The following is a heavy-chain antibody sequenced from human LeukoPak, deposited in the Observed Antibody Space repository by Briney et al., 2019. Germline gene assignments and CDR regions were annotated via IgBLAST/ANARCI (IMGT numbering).Heavy chain of an antibody. CDR2: ISSSGSTI. J-gene: IGHJ4*02. Sequence: PGGSLRLSCAASGFTFSSYEMNWVRQAPGKGLGWVSYISSSGSTIYYADSVKGRFTISKDNAKNSLYLQMNSLRAEDTAVYYCARDQGRIVGATGPPDNWGQGTLVTVSS. D-gene: IGHD1-26*01. V-gene: IGHV3-48*03. CDR3: ARDQGRIVGATGPPDN. CDR1: GFTFSSYE.